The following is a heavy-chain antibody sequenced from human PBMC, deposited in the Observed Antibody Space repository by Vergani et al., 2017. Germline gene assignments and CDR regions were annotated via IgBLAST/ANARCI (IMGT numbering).Heavy chain of an antibody. CDR1: GFTFTNYN. CDR2: IASSTSYI. D-gene: IGHD3-10*01. J-gene: IGHJ3*02. Sequence: EVQLVESGGGLVKPGGSLRLSCAASGFTFTNYNMNWVRQAPGKGLEWVSSIASSTSYIYYADSVKGRFTVSRDNAKNSLHLQMNSLRAEDTAVYYCARGIRYYYGSGSYGSAFDIWGQGTMVTVSS. V-gene: IGHV3-21*01. CDR3: ARGIRYYYGSGSYGSAFDI.